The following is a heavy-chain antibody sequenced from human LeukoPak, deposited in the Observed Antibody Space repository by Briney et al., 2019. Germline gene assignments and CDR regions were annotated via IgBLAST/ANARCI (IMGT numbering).Heavy chain of an antibody. J-gene: IGHJ3*02. CDR2: INPSGGST. V-gene: IGHV1-46*01. D-gene: IGHD4-17*01. CDR1: GYS. Sequence: GASVKVSCKASGYSINWVRQAPGQGLEWMGIINPSGGSTSYAQKFQGRVTMTRDTSTSTVYMELSSLRSEDTAVYYCARDMTTVTTSFEAFDIWGQGTMVTVSS. CDR3: ARDMTTVTTSFEAFDI.